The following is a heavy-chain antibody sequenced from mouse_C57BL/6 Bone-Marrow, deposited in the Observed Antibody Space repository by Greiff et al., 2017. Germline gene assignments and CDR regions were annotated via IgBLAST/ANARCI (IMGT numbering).Heavy chain of an antibody. CDR1: GYTFTSYW. J-gene: IGHJ1*03. D-gene: IGHD2-5*01. Sequence: QVQLKESGAELVKPGASVKMSCKASGYTFTSYWITWVKQRPGQGLEWIGDIYPGSGSTNYNEKFKSKATLTVDTSSSTAYMQLSSLTSEDSAVYYCARHYYSNYWYFDVWGTGTTVTVSS. V-gene: IGHV1-55*01. CDR2: IYPGSGST. CDR3: ARHYYSNYWYFDV.